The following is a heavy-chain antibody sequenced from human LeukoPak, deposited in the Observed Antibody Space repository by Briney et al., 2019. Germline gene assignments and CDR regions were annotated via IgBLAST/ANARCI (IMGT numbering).Heavy chain of an antibody. Sequence: SETLSLTCTVSGGSISSYYWSWIRQPAGKGLEWIGRIYTSGSTNYNPSLKSRVTMSVDTSKNQFSLKLSSVTAADTAVYYCARDSSKFYDFWSGFVFDPWGQGTLVTVSS. V-gene: IGHV4-4*07. D-gene: IGHD3-3*01. CDR2: IYTSGST. J-gene: IGHJ5*02. CDR3: ARDSSKFYDFWSGFVFDP. CDR1: GGSISSYY.